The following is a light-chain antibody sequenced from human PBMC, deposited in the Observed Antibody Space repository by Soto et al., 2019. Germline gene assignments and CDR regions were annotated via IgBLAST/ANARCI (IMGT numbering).Light chain of an antibody. CDR2: AVS. Sequence: QSALTQPRSVSGSPGQSGTISCTGTNSDVGRYNFVSWYQQLPGKAPKLLISAVSQRPSGVPDRFSGSKSGNTASLTISGVQADDEADYFCYSYTASDIWVFGGGTKLTVL. V-gene: IGLV2-11*01. J-gene: IGLJ3*02. CDR1: NSDVGRYNF. CDR3: YSYTASDIWV.